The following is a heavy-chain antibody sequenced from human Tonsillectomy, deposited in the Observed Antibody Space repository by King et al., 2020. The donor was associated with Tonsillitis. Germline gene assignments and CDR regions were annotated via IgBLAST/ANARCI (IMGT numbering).Heavy chain of an antibody. V-gene: IGHV3-23*04. Sequence: VQLVESGGGLVQPGGSLRLSCAASGFTFSSYAMSWVRQAPGKGLEWVSGISGSGDSTYYADSVKGRFTVSRDNSKKTMYLQMNSLRPEDTAVYYCACSSGWYSWDAFHIWGQGTMVTVSS. J-gene: IGHJ3*02. CDR3: ACSSGWYSWDAFHI. D-gene: IGHD6-19*01. CDR1: GFTFSSYA. CDR2: ISGSGDST.